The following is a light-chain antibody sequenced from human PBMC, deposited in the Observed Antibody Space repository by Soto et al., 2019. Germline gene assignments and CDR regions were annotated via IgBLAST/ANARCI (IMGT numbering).Light chain of an antibody. CDR1: QSISSY. CDR3: QQSYSTLWT. V-gene: IGKV1-39*01. CDR2: AAS. Sequence: DIQMTQSPSSLSASVGDRVTITCRASQSISSYLNWYQQKPGKAPKLLNYAASSLQSGVPSRFSGSGSGTDFTLTISSLQPDDFETYYCQQSYSTLWTFGQGTKVEIK. J-gene: IGKJ1*01.